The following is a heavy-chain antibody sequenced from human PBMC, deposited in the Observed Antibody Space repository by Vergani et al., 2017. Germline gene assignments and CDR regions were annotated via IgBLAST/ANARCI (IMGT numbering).Heavy chain of an antibody. CDR1: GGSISSYY. Sequence: QVQLQESGPGLVKPSETLSLTCTVSGGSISSYYWSWIRQPPGKGLEWIGEINHSGSTNYNPSLKSRVTISVDTSKNQFSLKLSSVTAADTAVYYCARGAAAGPFDYWGQGTLVTVSS. CDR3: ARGAAAGPFDY. J-gene: IGHJ4*02. V-gene: IGHV4-34*01. CDR2: INHSGST. D-gene: IGHD6-13*01.